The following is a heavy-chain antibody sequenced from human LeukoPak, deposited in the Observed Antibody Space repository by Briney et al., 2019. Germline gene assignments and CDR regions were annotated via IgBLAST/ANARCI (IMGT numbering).Heavy chain of an antibody. Sequence: SQTLSLTCAISGVSVSSNSAAWNCLGQSPSRGLESLGRAYYRSKWYNDYAVSVKSRITINPDTSKNQFSLQLNSVTPEDTAVYYCARRPPGSSSIWFDPWGQGTLVTVSS. CDR1: GVSVSSNSAA. CDR3: ARRPPGSSSIWFDP. V-gene: IGHV6-1*01. CDR2: AYYRSKWYN. D-gene: IGHD2-15*01. J-gene: IGHJ5*02.